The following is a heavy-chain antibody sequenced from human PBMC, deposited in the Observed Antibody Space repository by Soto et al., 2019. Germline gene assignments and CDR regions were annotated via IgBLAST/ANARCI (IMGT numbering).Heavy chain of an antibody. D-gene: IGHD3-3*01. CDR2: ISAYNGNT. Sequence: GASVKVSCKASGYTFSDYYIHWVRQAPGQGLEWMGWISAYNGNTNYAQKLQGRVTMTTDTSTSTAYMELRSLRSDDTAVYYCARDRLRFLEWPLDYWGQGTLVTGSS. CDR3: ARDRLRFLEWPLDY. V-gene: IGHV1-18*04. CDR1: GYTFSDYY. J-gene: IGHJ4*02.